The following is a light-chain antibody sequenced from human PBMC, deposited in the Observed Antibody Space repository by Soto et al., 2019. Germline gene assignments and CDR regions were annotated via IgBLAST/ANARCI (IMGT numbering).Light chain of an antibody. CDR3: QHGFT. CDR1: QTAISDY. CDR2: GTS. J-gene: IGKJ3*01. V-gene: IGKV3D-20*02. Sequence: SFLTQSPATLSLSPGERATLSCRGSQTAISDYLAWYQQKPGQAPRLLIFGTSSRASGVPDRFSGSTSGTDLILAITRLEPEDFAVYYCQHGFTFAPGTRVDF.